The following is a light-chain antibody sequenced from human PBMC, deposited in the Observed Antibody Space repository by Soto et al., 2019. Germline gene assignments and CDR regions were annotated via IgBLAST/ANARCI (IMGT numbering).Light chain of an antibody. CDR1: SSDVGGYNY. Sequence: QSALTQPASVSGSPGQSITISRTGTSSDVGGYNYVSWYQQHPGKAPKLMIYDVSNRPSGVFNRFSGSKSGNTASLTISGLQAEDEADYYCSSYTSSSTPVVFGGGTKVTVL. J-gene: IGLJ2*01. CDR2: DVS. V-gene: IGLV2-14*01. CDR3: SSYTSSSTPVV.